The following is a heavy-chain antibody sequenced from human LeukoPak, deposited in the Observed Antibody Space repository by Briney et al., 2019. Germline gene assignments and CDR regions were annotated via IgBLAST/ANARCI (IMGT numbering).Heavy chain of an antibody. J-gene: IGHJ4*02. CDR3: AELLWFGELLKY. V-gene: IGHV3-23*01. D-gene: IGHD3-10*01. Sequence: GGSLRLSCAASGFTFSSYAMSWVRQAPGKGLEWVSAISGSGGSTYYADSVKGRFTISRDNSKNTLYLQMNSLRAEDTAVYYCAELLWFGELLKYWGQGTLVTVSS. CDR1: GFTFSSYA. CDR2: ISGSGGST.